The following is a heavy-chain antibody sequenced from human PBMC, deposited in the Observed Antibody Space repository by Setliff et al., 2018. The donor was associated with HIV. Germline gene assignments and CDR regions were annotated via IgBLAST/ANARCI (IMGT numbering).Heavy chain of an antibody. CDR2: IYNSGST. J-gene: IGHJ4*02. D-gene: IGHD6-19*01. V-gene: IGHV4-39*01. CDR1: GGSINRISYY. Sequence: SETLSLTCTVSGGSINRISYYWGWIRQAPGRGLEWIGSIYNSGSTYYNPSLKSRIIISSDTSKNQISLRLTSVTAADTAVYCCARSLAGLMNYFDYWGQGMLVTVSS. CDR3: ARSLAGLMNYFDY.